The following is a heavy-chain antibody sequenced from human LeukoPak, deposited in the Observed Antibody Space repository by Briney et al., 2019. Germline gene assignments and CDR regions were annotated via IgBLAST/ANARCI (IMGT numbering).Heavy chain of an antibody. J-gene: IGHJ4*02. D-gene: IGHD3-9*01. CDR3: ARGVLRYFDWLSPPFDY. CDR2: ISYDGSNK. CDR1: GFTFSSYA. Sequence: QSGGSLRLSCAASGFTFSSYAMHWVRQAPGKGLEWVAVISYDGSNKYYADSVKGRFTISRDNSKNTLYLRMNSLRAEDTAVYYCARGVLRYFDWLSPPFDYWGQGTLVTVSS. V-gene: IGHV3-30*04.